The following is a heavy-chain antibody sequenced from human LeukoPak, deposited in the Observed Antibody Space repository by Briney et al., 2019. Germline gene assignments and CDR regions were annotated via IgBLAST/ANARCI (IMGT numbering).Heavy chain of an antibody. CDR3: AKGSSNWLDHYYFDF. Sequence: GGSLRLSCAASGFTFSSYAMSWVRQAPGKGLEWVSAISGSGGSTYYADSVKGRFTISRDNSKNTLYLQMNSLRVEDTAVYYCAKGSSNWLDHYYFDFWGQGTLVTVSS. CDR2: ISGSGGST. D-gene: IGHD6-13*01. V-gene: IGHV3-23*01. CDR1: GFTFSSYA. J-gene: IGHJ4*02.